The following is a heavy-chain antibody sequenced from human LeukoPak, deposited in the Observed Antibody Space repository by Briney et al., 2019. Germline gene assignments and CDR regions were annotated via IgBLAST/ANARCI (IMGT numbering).Heavy chain of an antibody. J-gene: IGHJ4*02. V-gene: IGHV5-51*01. Sequence: GESLKISCNGSGYSFSNYWIGWVRQMPGKGLECMGIIYPGDSDTRYSPSFQGQVTISADKSISTAYLQWSSLKASDTAMYYCARQGAEAAADYWGQGTLVTVSS. D-gene: IGHD6-13*01. CDR1: GYSFSNYW. CDR3: ARQGAEAAADY. CDR2: IYPGDSDT.